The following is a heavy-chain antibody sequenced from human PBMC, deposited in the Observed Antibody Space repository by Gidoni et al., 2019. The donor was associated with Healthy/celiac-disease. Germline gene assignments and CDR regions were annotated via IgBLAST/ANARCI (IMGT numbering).Heavy chain of an antibody. CDR1: GFTFRTYA. Sequence: EVQLLVSGGGLLPPGGSLRLSCAAPGFTFRTYAMSWVRQGTGKGLGGVSASRGSGGSTYYADSVKGRFNISRDNSKNTLYLQMNSLRAEDTAVYYCAKDLDYDVGGLGDAFDIWGQGTMVTVSS. J-gene: IGHJ3*02. CDR2: SRGSGGST. CDR3: AKDLDYDVGGLGDAFDI. D-gene: IGHD3-16*01. V-gene: IGHV3-23*01.